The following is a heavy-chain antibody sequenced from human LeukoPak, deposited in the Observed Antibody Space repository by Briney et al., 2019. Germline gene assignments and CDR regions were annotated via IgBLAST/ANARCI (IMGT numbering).Heavy chain of an antibody. CDR2: INPDGSDT. Sequence: PGGSLRLSCAASGLTFSNFWMHWVRQTPEKGLVWVSRINPDGSDTIHADSVKGRFTISRDNAKNTLYLHMNSLRVEDTAVYYCASSPNTVATTDYWGQGTLVTVSS. J-gene: IGHJ4*02. CDR3: ASSPNTVATTDY. D-gene: IGHD4-17*01. V-gene: IGHV3-74*01. CDR1: GLTFSNFW.